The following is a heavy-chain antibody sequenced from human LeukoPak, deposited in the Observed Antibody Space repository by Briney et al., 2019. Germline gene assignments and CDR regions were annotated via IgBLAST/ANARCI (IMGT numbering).Heavy chain of an antibody. J-gene: IGHJ1*01. CDR1: GGSISSSSYY. Sequence: SETLTLTCTVSGGSISSSSYYWGWIRQPPGKGLEWIGSIYYSGSTYYNPSLKSRVTISVDTSNNQFSLKLSSVTAADTAVYYGASSGYSDYPGYFQHWGQGTLVIVSS. CDR3: ASSGYSDYPGYFQH. D-gene: IGHD4-11*01. V-gene: IGHV4-39*01. CDR2: IYYSGST.